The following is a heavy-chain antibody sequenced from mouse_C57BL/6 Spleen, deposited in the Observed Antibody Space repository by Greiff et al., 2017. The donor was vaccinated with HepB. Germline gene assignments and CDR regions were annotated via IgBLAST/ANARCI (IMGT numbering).Heavy chain of an antibody. V-gene: IGHV1-61*01. J-gene: IGHJ2*01. Sequence: QVQLQQPGAELVRPGSSVKLSCKASGYTFTSYWMDWVKQRPGQGLEWIGNIYPSDSETHYNQKFKDKATLTVDKSSSTAYMQLSSLTSEDSAVYYCARNFLHYYGRRSYFDYWGQGTTLTVSS. D-gene: IGHD1-1*01. CDR2: IYPSDSET. CDR1: GYTFTSYW. CDR3: ARNFLHYYGRRSYFDY.